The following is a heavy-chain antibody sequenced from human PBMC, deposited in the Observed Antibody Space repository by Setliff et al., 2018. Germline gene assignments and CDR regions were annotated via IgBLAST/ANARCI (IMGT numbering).Heavy chain of an antibody. CDR3: ARHKSNGSGSYPSLYMDV. CDR1: GGSISSGNYY. D-gene: IGHD3-10*01. J-gene: IGHJ6*03. CDR2: IYYSGST. V-gene: IGHV4-39*01. Sequence: SETLSLTCRVSGGSISSGNYYWGLIRQPPGKGLEWVATIYYSGSTYSNPPLKSRLIISVDAPDNQFSAKLSSVTAADTAVYYCARHKSNGSGSYPSLYMDVWGKGIMVTVSS.